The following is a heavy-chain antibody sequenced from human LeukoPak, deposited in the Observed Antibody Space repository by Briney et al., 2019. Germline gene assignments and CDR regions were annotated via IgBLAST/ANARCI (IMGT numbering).Heavy chain of an antibody. CDR1: GGTFSSYA. CDR3: ARVPPHSSGWYYYYGMDV. J-gene: IGHJ6*02. Sequence: ASVKVSCKASGGTFSSYAISWVRQAPGQGLEWMGGIIPTFGTANYAQKFQGRVTITADESTSTAYMELSSLRSEDTAVYYCARVPPHSSGWYYYYGMDVWGQGTTVTVSS. D-gene: IGHD6-19*01. V-gene: IGHV1-69*13. CDR2: IIPTFGTA.